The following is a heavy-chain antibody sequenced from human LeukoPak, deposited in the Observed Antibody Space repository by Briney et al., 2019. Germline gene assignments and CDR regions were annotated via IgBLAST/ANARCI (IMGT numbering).Heavy chain of an antibody. V-gene: IGHV1-69*05. CDR3: ARLLLPQDYYYYMDV. J-gene: IGHJ6*03. CDR1: GGTFSSYA. CDR2: IIPIFGTA. Sequence: SVKVSCKASGGTFSSYAISWVRQAPGQGLEWMGRIIPIFGTANYAQKFQGRVTITTVESTSTAYMELSSLRSEDTAVYYCARLLLPQDYYYYMDVWGKGTTVTVSS.